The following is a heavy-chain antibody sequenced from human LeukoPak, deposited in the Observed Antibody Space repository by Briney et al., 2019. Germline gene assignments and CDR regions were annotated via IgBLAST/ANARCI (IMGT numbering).Heavy chain of an antibody. CDR2: LSGSGGGRGGNT. Sequence: GGSLSLFCAASGFPLRNYAMSWVRQARGKGLEGVSGLSGSGGGRGGNTYYADSVKGRFTISRDNSKTTLYLQMNSLRPEDTALYYCAKEGDYYGSGSHRDAFDMWGQGTMVTVSS. J-gene: IGHJ3*02. CDR1: GFPLRNYA. V-gene: IGHV3-23*01. D-gene: IGHD3-10*01. CDR3: AKEGDYYGSGSHRDAFDM.